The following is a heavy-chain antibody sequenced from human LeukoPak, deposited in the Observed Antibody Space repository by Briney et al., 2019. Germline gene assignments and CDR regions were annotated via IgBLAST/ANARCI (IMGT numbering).Heavy chain of an antibody. D-gene: IGHD1-26*01. CDR2: IKQDGSEK. CDR3: ARDLSGSYWGDVFEI. Sequence: GGSLRLSCAASGFTFSSYWMNWVRQAPGKGLEWVANIKQDGSEKYYVDSVKGRFTLSRDNAKNSLYLQMNSLRAEDTAVYYCARDLSGSYWGDVFEIWGQGTMVTVSS. CDR1: GFTFSSYW. J-gene: IGHJ3*02. V-gene: IGHV3-7*01.